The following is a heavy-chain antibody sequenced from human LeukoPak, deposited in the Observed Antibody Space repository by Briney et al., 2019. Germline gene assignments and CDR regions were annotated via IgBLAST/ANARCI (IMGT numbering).Heavy chain of an antibody. V-gene: IGHV3-23*01. J-gene: IGHJ3*02. D-gene: IGHD3-3*01. CDR2: ISGSGGST. Sequence: PGGSLRLSCAASGFTFSSYAMSWVRQAPGKGLEWVSAISGSGGSTYYADSVKGRFTISRDNSKNTLYLQMNSLRAEDTAVYYCARSSYYDFWGGYTVGAFDIWGQGTMVTVSS. CDR3: ARSSYYDFWGGYTVGAFDI. CDR1: GFTFSSYA.